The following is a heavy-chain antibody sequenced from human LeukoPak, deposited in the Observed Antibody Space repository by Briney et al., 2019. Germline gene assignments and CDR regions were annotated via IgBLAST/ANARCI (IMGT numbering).Heavy chain of an antibody. V-gene: IGHV1-2*02. CDR2: IDPNSGGT. J-gene: IGHJ5*02. CDR1: GYTFTGYY. CDR3: ARSAWDAKDSSLNWFDP. Sequence: ASVKVSCKASGYTFTGYYMHWVRQAPGQGLEWMGLIDPNSGGTNYAQKFQGRLTMTMDTSISTAYMELSRLRSDDAAVYYCARSAWDAKDSSLNWFDPWGQGTLVTVSS. D-gene: IGHD6-6*01.